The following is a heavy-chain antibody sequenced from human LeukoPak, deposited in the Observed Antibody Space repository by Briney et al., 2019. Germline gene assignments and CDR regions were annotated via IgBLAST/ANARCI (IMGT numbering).Heavy chain of an antibody. CDR3: ARDSGTLYYYGMDV. CDR2: ISAYNGNT. V-gene: IGHV1-18*01. D-gene: IGHD6-25*01. CDR1: GYTFTSYG. J-gene: IGHJ6*02. Sequence: GATVTVSCKASGYTFTSYGISWVRQAPGQGLEWMGWISAYNGNTNYAQKLQGRVTMTTDTSTSTAYMELRSLRSDDTAVYYCARDSGTLYYYGMDVWGQGTTVTVSS.